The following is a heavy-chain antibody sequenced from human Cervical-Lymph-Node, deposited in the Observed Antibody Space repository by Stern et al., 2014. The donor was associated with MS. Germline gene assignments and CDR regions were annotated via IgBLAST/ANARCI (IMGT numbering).Heavy chain of an antibody. Sequence: QDQLVQSGAEVKKPGASVKVSCKASGSALSNYAIHWLRQTPGQGPVWMGIIHPSDGRPTYAQEFQGRVTMTRDASTRTVYMELRSLTSDDTAVYYCASPLPYATWGQGTLVTVSS. CDR1: GSALSNYA. CDR3: ASPLPYAT. J-gene: IGHJ4*02. V-gene: IGHV1-46*01. CDR2: IHPSDGRP. D-gene: IGHD4-17*01.